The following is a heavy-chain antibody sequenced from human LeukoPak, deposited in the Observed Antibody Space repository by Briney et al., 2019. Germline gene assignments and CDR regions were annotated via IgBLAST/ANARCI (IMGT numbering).Heavy chain of an antibody. CDR3: AKDRLPLSSAYYYLPFDY. V-gene: IGHV3-23*01. CDR1: RFTFSSYG. D-gene: IGHD3-22*01. Sequence: GGSLRLSCAASRFTFSSYGMSCVRQAPGKGLEWVSGISASGGSTYYADSVKGRFTISRDNSKNTLYLQMNSLRAEDTAVYYCAKDRLPLSSAYYYLPFDYWGQGTLVTVSS. J-gene: IGHJ4*02. CDR2: ISASGGST.